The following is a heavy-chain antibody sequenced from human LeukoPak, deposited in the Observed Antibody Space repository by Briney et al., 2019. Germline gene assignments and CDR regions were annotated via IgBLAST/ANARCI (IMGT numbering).Heavy chain of an antibody. D-gene: IGHD5-18*01. J-gene: IGHJ4*02. CDR2: IYSGGRT. Sequence: GGSLRLSCAASGFTVSSNYMSWVRQAPGKGLEWVSVIYSGGRTYYADSVKGRFTISRDNSKNTLYLQMNSLRAEDTAVYYCAREAKDTAMVTMGFDYWGQGTLVTVSS. CDR3: AREAKDTAMVTMGFDY. CDR1: GFTVSSNY. V-gene: IGHV3-53*01.